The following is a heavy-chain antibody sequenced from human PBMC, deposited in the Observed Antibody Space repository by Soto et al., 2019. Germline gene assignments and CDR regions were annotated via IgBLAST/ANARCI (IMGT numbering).Heavy chain of an antibody. V-gene: IGHV1-24*01. Sequence: QVQLVQSGAEVKKPGASVKVSCKVSGYTLTELSMHWVRQAPGKGLDWMGGFDPEDVETIYAQKCQGRVTMTEDTSKDTAYMELSSLRSEDTAVYYCATDCTNAVCYGSEDYSGEGTLVTLSS. J-gene: IGHJ4*02. CDR2: FDPEDVET. CDR3: ATDCTNAVCYGSEDY. D-gene: IGHD2-8*01. CDR1: GYTLTELS.